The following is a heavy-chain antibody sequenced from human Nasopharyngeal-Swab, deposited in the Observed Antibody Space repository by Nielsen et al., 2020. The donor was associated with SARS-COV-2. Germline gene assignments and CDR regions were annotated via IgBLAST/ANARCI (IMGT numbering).Heavy chain of an antibody. D-gene: IGHD3-16*02. Sequence: ASVKVSCKASGYTFTSYAMHWVRQAPGQRLEWMGWINAGNGNTKYSQKFQGRVTITRDTSASTAYMELSSLRSEDTAVYYCARVWGSYRPFDYWGQGTLVTVSS. CDR2: INAGNGNT. CDR3: ARVWGSYRPFDY. V-gene: IGHV1-3*01. J-gene: IGHJ4*02. CDR1: GYTFTSYA.